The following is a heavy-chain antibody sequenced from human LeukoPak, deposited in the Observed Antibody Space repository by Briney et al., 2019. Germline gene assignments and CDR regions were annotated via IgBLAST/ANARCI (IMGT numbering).Heavy chain of an antibody. Sequence: GGSLRLSCAASGFTVSSNYMSWVRQAPGKGLEWVSVIYSCGSTYYAGSVKGRFTISRDNAENSLYLQMNSLRAEDTAVYYCASGGHLDYWGQGALVTVAS. CDR3: ASGGHLDY. J-gene: IGHJ4*02. V-gene: IGHV3-53*01. CDR1: GFTVSSNY. D-gene: IGHD3-16*01. CDR2: IYSCGST.